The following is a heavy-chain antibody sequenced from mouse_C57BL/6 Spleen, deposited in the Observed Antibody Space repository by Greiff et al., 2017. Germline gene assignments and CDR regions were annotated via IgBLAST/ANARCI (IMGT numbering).Heavy chain of an antibody. V-gene: IGHV1-82*01. J-gene: IGHJ2*01. D-gene: IGHD1-1*02. CDR2: IYPGDGDT. CDR1: GYAFSSSW. CDR3: ARSGGRAYFDY. Sequence: QVQLQQSGPELVKPGASVKISCKASGYAFSSSWMNWVKQRPGKGLEWIGRIYPGDGDTNYNGKFKGKATLTADKSSSTAYMLLSSLTSEDSAVYFCARSGGRAYFDYWGQGTTLTVSS.